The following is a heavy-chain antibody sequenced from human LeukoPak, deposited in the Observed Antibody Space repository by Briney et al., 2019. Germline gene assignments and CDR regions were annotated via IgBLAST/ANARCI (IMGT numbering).Heavy chain of an antibody. D-gene: IGHD3-22*01. CDR2: IRYDGSNK. Sequence: GGSLRLSCAASGFMFSSYGMHWVRQAPGKGLEWVAFIRYDGSNKYYADSVKGRFTISRDNSKNTLYLQMNSLRAEDTAVYYCAKRETLFYDSSGYDYWGQGTLVTVSS. V-gene: IGHV3-30*02. CDR1: GFMFSSYG. J-gene: IGHJ4*02. CDR3: AKRETLFYDSSGYDY.